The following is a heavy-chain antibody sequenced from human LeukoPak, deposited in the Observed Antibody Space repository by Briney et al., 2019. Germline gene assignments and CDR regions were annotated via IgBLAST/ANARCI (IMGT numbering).Heavy chain of an antibody. D-gene: IGHD6-19*01. Sequence: SETLSLTCSVSGDSISTYYWTWIRQPAGKGLEWIGRIHTGGSTDYKSSLESRVTMSLDTSRNQLSLRLSSVTAADTAVYYCASGLYNNGWYDHYFDYWGQGTLVTVSS. J-gene: IGHJ4*02. V-gene: IGHV4-4*07. CDR3: ASGLYNNGWYDHYFDY. CDR2: IHTGGST. CDR1: GDSISTYY.